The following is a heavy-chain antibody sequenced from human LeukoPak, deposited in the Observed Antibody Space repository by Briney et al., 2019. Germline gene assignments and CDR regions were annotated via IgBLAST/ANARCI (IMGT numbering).Heavy chain of an antibody. CDR2: ISSSSSYI. CDR3: ARGTTSRALDVSDI. CDR1: GFTFSSYN. D-gene: IGHD1-7*01. Sequence: GGSLRLSCAASGFTFSSYNMNWVRQAPGKGLEWISSISSSSSYIYYADSVKGRFTISRDNAKNSLYLQMNSLRAEDTAVYYCARGTTSRALDVSDIWGQGTMVTVSS. V-gene: IGHV3-21*01. J-gene: IGHJ3*02.